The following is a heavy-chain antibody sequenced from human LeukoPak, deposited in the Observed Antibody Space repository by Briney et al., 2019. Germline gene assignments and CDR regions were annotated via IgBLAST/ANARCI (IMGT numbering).Heavy chain of an antibody. V-gene: IGHV5-10-1*01. J-gene: IGHJ6*04. CDR2: IDPSDSYT. CDR1: GYSFTSYW. Sequence: GESLKISCKGSGYSFTSYWISWVRQMPGKGLEWMGRIDPSDSYTNYSPSFQGHVTISAGKSISTAYLRWSSLKASDTAMYYCARAWIQLWSNMDVWGKGTTVTVSS. CDR3: ARAWIQLWSNMDV. D-gene: IGHD5-18*01.